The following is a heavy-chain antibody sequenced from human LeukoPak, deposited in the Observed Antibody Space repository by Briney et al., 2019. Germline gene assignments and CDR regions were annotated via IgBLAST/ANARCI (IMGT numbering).Heavy chain of an antibody. V-gene: IGHV1-2*02. CDR2: INPNSGGT. CDR1: GYTSTGYY. D-gene: IGHD1-7*01. CDR3: ARDEDISGTTGWFDP. Sequence: GASVKVSCKASGYTSTGYYMHWVRQAPGQGLEWLGWINPNSGGTNYAQKFQGRVTMTRDTSISTAYMELSRLRSDDTAVYYCARDEDISGTTGWFDPWGQGTLVTVSS. J-gene: IGHJ5*02.